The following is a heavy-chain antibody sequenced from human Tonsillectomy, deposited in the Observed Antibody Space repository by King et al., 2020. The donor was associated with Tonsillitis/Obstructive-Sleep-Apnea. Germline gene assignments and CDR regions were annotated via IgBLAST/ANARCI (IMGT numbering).Heavy chain of an antibody. CDR2: MTNSGRAT. CDR1: GFNVSDYF. J-gene: IGHJ3*01. V-gene: IGHV3-11*01. D-gene: IGHD2/OR15-2a*01. CDR3: ARERRGNYFTFDV. Sequence: VQLVESGGGLVKPGGSLKLSCVASGFNVSDYFMSWIRQAPGKGLEWISYMTNSGRATSYADSVKGRFTISRDNAKNSLHLQVNSLRGDDSAVYYCARERRGNYFTFDVWGQGILLAVSS.